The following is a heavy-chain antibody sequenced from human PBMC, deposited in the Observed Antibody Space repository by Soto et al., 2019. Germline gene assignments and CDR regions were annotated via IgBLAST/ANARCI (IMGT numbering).Heavy chain of an antibody. CDR1: GFTFSSYA. CDR3: ARDGGTYYDIFTGYPIDY. J-gene: IGHJ4*02. V-gene: IGHV3-30-3*01. CDR2: ISYDGSNK. D-gene: IGHD3-9*01. Sequence: QVQLVESGGGVVQPGRSLRLSCAASGFTFSSYALHWVRQAPGQGLVWVAVISYDGSNKYYADSVKGRFTISRDNSKNALDLQMNSRIAEDTAVYYCARDGGTYYDIFTGYPIDYWGQGTLVTVSS.